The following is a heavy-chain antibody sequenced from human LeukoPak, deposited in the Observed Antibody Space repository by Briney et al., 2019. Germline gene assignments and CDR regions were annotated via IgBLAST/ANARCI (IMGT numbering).Heavy chain of an antibody. Sequence: ASVKVSCKASGYTFTSYGISWVRQAPGQGLEWMGWISAYNGNTNYAQKVQGRVTMTTDTPTSTAYMELRSLRSDDTAVYYSARDGYDFLSGYYRTPFDYWGQGTLVTVSS. J-gene: IGHJ4*02. D-gene: IGHD3-3*01. CDR2: ISAYNGNT. CDR3: ARDGYDFLSGYYRTPFDY. CDR1: GYTFTSYG. V-gene: IGHV1-18*01.